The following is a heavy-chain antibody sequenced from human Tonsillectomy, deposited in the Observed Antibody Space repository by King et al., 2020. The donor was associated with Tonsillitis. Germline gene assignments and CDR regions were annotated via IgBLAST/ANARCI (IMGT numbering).Heavy chain of an antibody. V-gene: IGHV3-21*01. CDR3: ARDDYYDFWSGSYTSNCFDP. Sequence: VQVVESGGGLVKPGGSLRLSCAAFGFTLSSYSMNWVRQAPGKGLEWVSSMSSGSSYIYYADSVKGRFTISRDNAKKSLYLQMNSLRAEDTAVYYCARDDYYDFWSGSYTSNCFDPWGQGTLVTVSS. CDR1: GFTLSSYS. J-gene: IGHJ5*02. CDR2: MSSGSSYI. D-gene: IGHD3-3*01.